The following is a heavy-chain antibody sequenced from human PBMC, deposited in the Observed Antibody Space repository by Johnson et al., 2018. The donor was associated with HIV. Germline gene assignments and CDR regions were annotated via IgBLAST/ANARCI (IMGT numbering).Heavy chain of an antibody. J-gene: IGHJ3*02. D-gene: IGHD1-26*01. CDR1: GFTFSSYG. CDR3: ASQLGATGAFDI. V-gene: IGHV3-30*19. Sequence: VQLVESGGGVVQPGRSLRLSCAASGFTFSSYGMHWVRQAPGKGLEWVAVISYDGSNKYDADSVKGRFTISRDNYKNTLYLQMNSLRAEDTALYYCASQLGATGAFDIWCQWTMVTVSS. CDR2: ISYDGSNK.